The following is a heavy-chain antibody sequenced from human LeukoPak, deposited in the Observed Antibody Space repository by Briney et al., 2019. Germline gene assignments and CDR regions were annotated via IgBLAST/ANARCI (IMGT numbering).Heavy chain of an antibody. D-gene: IGHD6-19*01. CDR3: AKDLSAVADPFYGMDV. CDR1: GFTFSSYA. V-gene: IGHV3-23*01. CDR2: ISGSGGST. Sequence: PGGSLRLSCAASGFTFSSYAMSWVRQAPGKGLEWVSAISGSGGSTYYADSVKGRFTISRDNSKNTLYLQMNSLRAEDTAVYYCAKDLSAVADPFYGMDVWGQGTTVTVS. J-gene: IGHJ6*02.